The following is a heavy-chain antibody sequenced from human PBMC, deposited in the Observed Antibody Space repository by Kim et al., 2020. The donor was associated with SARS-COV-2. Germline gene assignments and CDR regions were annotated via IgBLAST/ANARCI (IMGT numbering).Heavy chain of an antibody. V-gene: IGHV3-23*01. CDR3: AKYRDNWGISGGFDY. D-gene: IGHD7-27*01. J-gene: IGHJ4*02. Sequence: ADSRKGQFTISRDNSTNTLYLQMNSLRAEDTALYYCAKYRDNWGISGGFDYWGQGTLVTVSS.